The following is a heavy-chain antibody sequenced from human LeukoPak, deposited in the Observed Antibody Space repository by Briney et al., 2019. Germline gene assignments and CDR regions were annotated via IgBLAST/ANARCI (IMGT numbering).Heavy chain of an antibody. CDR3: ARGIVVVPAAPYYYYMDV. CDR2: IIPIFGTA. V-gene: IGHV1-69*05. J-gene: IGHJ6*03. CDR1: GGTFSSYA. Sequence: SVKVSCKASGGTFSSYAISWVRQAPGQGLEWMGGIIPIFGTANYAQKFQGRVTITTDESTSTAYMELSSLRSEDTAVYYCARGIVVVPAAPYYYYMDVWGKGTTVTVSS. D-gene: IGHD2-2*01.